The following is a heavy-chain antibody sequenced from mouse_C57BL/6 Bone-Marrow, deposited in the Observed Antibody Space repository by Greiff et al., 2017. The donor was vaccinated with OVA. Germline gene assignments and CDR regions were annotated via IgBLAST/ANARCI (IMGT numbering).Heavy chain of an antibody. V-gene: IGHV5-17*01. Sequence: EVQGVESGGGLVKPGGSLKLSCAASGFTFRDYGMHWVRQAPEKGLEWVAYISSGSSTIYYADPVKGRFTISRDNAKNTLFLQMTSLRSEDTSMYYCARINYWYFDVWGSGTTVTVSS. CDR1: GFTFRDYG. CDR2: ISSGSSTI. CDR3: ARINYWYFDV. J-gene: IGHJ1*01.